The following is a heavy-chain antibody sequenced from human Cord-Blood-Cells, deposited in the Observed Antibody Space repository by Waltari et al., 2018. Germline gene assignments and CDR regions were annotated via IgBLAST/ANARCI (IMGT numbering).Heavy chain of an antibody. D-gene: IGHD3-10*01. J-gene: IGHJ4*02. V-gene: IGHV1-24*01. CDR2: FDPEDGET. Sequence: QVQLVQSGAEVKQPRASVNVSCKVSGYTLTELPMHWLRQAPGKGLEWMGGFDPEDGETIYAQKFQGRVTMTEDTSTDTAYMELSSLRSEDTAVYYCAGTGYGSGSYPFDYWGQGTLVTVSS. CDR3: AGTGYGSGSYPFDY. CDR1: GYTLTELP.